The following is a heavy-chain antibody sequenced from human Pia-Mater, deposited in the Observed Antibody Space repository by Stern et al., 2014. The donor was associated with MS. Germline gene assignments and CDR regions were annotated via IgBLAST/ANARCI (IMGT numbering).Heavy chain of an antibody. J-gene: IGHJ4*02. CDR3: TRGRGTNSYH. V-gene: IGHV3-49*03. Sequence: EMQLVESGGGLVQPGRSLRLSCTASGFTFGDYAMSWFRQAPGEGLEWVGFIRTKRYDETTQYGASVKGRFTISRDDSRSIAYLQMSSLKSEDTAVYYCTRGRGTNSYHWGQGVLVTVSS. D-gene: IGHD2-2*01. CDR1: GFTFGDYA. CDR2: IRTKRYDETT.